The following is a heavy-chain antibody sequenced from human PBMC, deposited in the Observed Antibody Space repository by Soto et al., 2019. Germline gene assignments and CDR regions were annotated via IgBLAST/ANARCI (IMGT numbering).Heavy chain of an antibody. Sequence: TLSLTCSVSGVSITSYYWSWIRQSAGGGLEWMGRINTDGLSTYSPSFKSRLTMSLGTSKNQVSLRLISVTAADTAVYFCARVPVAVAATEDYYGLDVWGQGTTVTVSS. CDR3: ARVPVAVAATEDYYGLDV. CDR1: GVSITSYY. CDR2: INTDGLS. J-gene: IGHJ6*02. D-gene: IGHD2-15*01. V-gene: IGHV4-4*07.